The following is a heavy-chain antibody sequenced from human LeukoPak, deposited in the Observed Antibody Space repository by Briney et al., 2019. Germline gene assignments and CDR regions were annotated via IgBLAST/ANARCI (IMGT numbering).Heavy chain of an antibody. CDR3: AKGIGQPEDY. CDR2: ISGSGGST. Sequence: PSETLSLTCAVYGGSFSGYYWSWVRQAPGKGLEWVSAISGSGGSTYYADSVKGRFTISRDNSKNTLYLQMNSLRAEDTAVYYCAKGIGQPEDYWGQGTLVTVSS. D-gene: IGHD3-10*01. V-gene: IGHV3-23*01. J-gene: IGHJ4*02. CDR1: GGSFSGYY.